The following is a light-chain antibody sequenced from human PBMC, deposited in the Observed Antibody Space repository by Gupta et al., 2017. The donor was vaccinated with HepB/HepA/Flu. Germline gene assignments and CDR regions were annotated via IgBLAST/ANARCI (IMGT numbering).Light chain of an antibody. V-gene: IGLV3-19*01. J-gene: IGLJ2*01. Sequence: SSELTQDPAVSVALGQPVRITCQGDSLRRYYANWYQQKPGQAPVLVIYSKNNRPSGIPDRFSGSSSGNTASLTITGAQAEDEADYYCNSRDSSGNRVGFGGGTKLTVL. CDR2: SKN. CDR1: SLRRYY. CDR3: NSRDSSGNRVG.